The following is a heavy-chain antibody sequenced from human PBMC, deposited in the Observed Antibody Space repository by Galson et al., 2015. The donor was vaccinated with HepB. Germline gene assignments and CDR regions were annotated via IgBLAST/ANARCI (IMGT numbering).Heavy chain of an antibody. V-gene: IGHV1-18*04. D-gene: IGHD3-22*01. CDR1: GYIFTSYS. CDR2: INVYKGST. J-gene: IGHJ4*02. Sequence: SVKVSCKVSGYIFTSYSISWVRQAPGQGLEWMGWINVYKGSTNYAQKFLGRVTMTTDTSAKTASMELRSLRSDDTAVYYCARHYYYDSSPYHPFGYWGQGTLVTVSS. CDR3: ARHYYYDSSPYHPFGY.